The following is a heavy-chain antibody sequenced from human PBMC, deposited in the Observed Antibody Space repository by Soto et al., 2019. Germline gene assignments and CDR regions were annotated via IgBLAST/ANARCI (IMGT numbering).Heavy chain of an antibody. CDR2: IIPIFGTA. D-gene: IGHD6-13*01. Sequence: QVQLVQSGAEVKKPGSSVKVSCKASGVTFSSYAISWLRQAPGQGLEWMGGIIPIFGTANYAQKLQGRVTITADESTSTGYMELSSLRSQDTAVYYCAKDQEQLVGRSWFDPWGQGTLVTVSS. V-gene: IGHV1-69*01. CDR1: GVTFSSYA. J-gene: IGHJ5*02. CDR3: AKDQEQLVGRSWFDP.